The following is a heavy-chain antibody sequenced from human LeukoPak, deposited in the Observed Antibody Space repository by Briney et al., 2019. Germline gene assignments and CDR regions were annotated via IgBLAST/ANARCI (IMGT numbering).Heavy chain of an antibody. Sequence: GESLKISCKGSGYSFTSYWIGWVRQMPGKGLEWMGIIYPGDSDTRYSPSFQGQVTISADKSISTAYLQWSSLKASDTAMYYCARHWSLYDSSGYIDYWGQGTLVTVSS. J-gene: IGHJ4*02. CDR1: GYSFTSYW. CDR3: ARHWSLYDSSGYIDY. V-gene: IGHV5-51*01. D-gene: IGHD3-22*01. CDR2: IYPGDSDT.